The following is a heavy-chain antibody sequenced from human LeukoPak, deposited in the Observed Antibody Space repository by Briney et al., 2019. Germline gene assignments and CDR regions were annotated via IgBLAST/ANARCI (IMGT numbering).Heavy chain of an antibody. D-gene: IGHD3-22*01. CDR3: ASLTYYYDSSGYRGHYFDY. CDR1: GGSFSGYY. Sequence: SETLSLTCAVYGGSFSGYYWSWIRQPPGKGLEWIGEINHSGSTNYNPSLKSRVTISVDTSKNQFSLKLSSVTAADTAVYYCASLTYYYDSSGYRGHYFDYWGQGTLVTVSS. CDR2: INHSGST. J-gene: IGHJ4*02. V-gene: IGHV4-34*01.